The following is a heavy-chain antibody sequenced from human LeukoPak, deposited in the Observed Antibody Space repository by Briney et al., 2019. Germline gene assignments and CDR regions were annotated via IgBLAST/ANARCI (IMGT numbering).Heavy chain of an antibody. CDR1: GFTLSNNY. Sequence: GGSLRLSCAASGFTLSNNYMAWVRQAPGKGLEWVSLIYSGGSTYYADSVKGRFTISRDNSKNTLYLQMNSLRAEDTAIYYCARKPDYWGQGTLVTVSS. CDR3: ARKPDY. V-gene: IGHV3-53*01. J-gene: IGHJ4*02. CDR2: IYSGGST.